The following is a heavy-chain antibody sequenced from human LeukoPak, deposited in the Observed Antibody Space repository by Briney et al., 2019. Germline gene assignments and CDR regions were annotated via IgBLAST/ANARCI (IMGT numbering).Heavy chain of an antibody. CDR1: GFTFTNAW. J-gene: IGHJ4*02. V-gene: IGHV4-34*01. CDR2: IDRSGST. CDR3: ARGSSSGLAY. D-gene: IGHD6-19*01. Sequence: GSLRLSCAASGFTFTNAWMSWVRQAPGKGLEWIGEIDRSGSTNYNPSLRSRVTISVDTSKNQFSLKLTSVTAADTAVYYCARGSSSGLAYWGQGNLVTVSS.